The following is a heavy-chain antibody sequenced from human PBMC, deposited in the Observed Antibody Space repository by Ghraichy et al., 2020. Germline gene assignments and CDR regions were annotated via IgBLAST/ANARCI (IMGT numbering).Heavy chain of an antibody. Sequence: SETLSLTCTVSGGSISSYYWSWIRQPPGKGLEWIGYIYYSGSTNYNPSLKSRVTISVDTSKNQFSLKLSSVTAADTAVYYCARSDYDFWSGYYIGYWGQGTLVTVSS. CDR3: ARSDYDFWSGYYIGY. CDR2: IYYSGST. D-gene: IGHD3-3*01. V-gene: IGHV4-59*08. J-gene: IGHJ4*02. CDR1: GGSISSYY.